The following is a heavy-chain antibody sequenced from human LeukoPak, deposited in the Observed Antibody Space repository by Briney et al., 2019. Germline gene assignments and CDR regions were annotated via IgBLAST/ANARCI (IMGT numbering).Heavy chain of an antibody. Sequence: GGSLRLSCAASGFTLSTYSMNWVRQAPGKGPEWLSYISSGSSTIYYADSVKGRFTISRDNAKNSLYLQMSSLRAEDTTVYYCARAMVVPAAIVGALDIWGQGTMVTVSS. D-gene: IGHD2-2*01. V-gene: IGHV3-48*04. CDR3: ARAMVVPAAIVGALDI. CDR1: GFTLSTYS. CDR2: ISSGSSTI. J-gene: IGHJ3*02.